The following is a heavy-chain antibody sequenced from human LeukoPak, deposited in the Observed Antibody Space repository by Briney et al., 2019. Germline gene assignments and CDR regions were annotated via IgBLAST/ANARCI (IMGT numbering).Heavy chain of an antibody. CDR1: GFTFNTYT. V-gene: IGHV3-48*02. J-gene: IGHJ4*02. CDR2: ISSSSGTT. CDR3: ARDYIGQYFFDF. D-gene: IGHD3-10*01. Sequence: GGSLRLSCAASGFTFNTYTMNWVRQAPGKGLEWVSYISSSSGTTHYADSVKGRFTISRDNAKNSLYLQMHSLGDEDTAVYYCARDYIGQYFFDFWGQGSLVTVSS.